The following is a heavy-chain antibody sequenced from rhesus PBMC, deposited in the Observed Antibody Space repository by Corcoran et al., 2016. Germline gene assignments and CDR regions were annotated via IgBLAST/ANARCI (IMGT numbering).Heavy chain of an antibody. CDR3: ARSLYNWNYAFHNAFDV. V-gene: IGHV4-73*01. CDR1: GGSISGYYY. J-gene: IGHJ5-1*01. D-gene: IGHD1-26*01. Sequence: QLQLQESGPGLVKPSETLSLTCAVYGGSISGYYYWSWIGQPPGKGLEWMGYVYGNSSRTNYNPARNNRVTIAKDTSKNQFALKLRSVTCADTAGYYWARSLYNWNYAFHNAFDVWGPGFLVPVSS. CDR2: VYGNSSRT.